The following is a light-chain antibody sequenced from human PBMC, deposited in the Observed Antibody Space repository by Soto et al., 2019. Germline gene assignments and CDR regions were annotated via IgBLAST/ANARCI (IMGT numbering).Light chain of an antibody. CDR2: HAS. V-gene: IGKV1-5*01. Sequence: DIQMTQSPSTLSASVGDRVTITCRASQTISSWLAWYQQKPGKAPKLLIYHASSLESGVPSRFSGSGSGTEFTLTISSLQTDDFSTYYCQQYKSYPWTFGQGTKVDIK. J-gene: IGKJ1*01. CDR1: QTISSW. CDR3: QQYKSYPWT.